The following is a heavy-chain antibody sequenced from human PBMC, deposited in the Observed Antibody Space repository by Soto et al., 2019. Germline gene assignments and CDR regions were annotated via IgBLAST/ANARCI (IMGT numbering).Heavy chain of an antibody. D-gene: IGHD3-3*01. CDR2: ISNAGSPI. CDR1: GFTFSAYE. J-gene: IGHJ4*02. V-gene: IGHV3-48*03. Sequence: EVPLVESGGGLVQPGGSLRLSCMASGFTFSAYEMNWVRQAPGKGLEWISYISNAGSPIYYADSVKGRFTVSRDNAKNSLYLQMNSLGAEDTAVYYCASDPRDIWSGPSGYDYWGQGTLVIVSS. CDR3: ASDPRDIWSGPSGYDY.